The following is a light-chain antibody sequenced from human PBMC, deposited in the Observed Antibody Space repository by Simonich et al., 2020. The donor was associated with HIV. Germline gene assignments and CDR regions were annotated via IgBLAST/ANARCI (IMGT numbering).Light chain of an antibody. J-gene: IGKJ5*01. CDR1: QSVSSN. V-gene: IGKV3-15*01. CDR2: GAS. Sequence: EIVMTQSPATLSVSPGERLTLSCRANQSVSSNLGWYQQKPAQAPRLLIYGASTRATGIPARFSGSGSGTEFTLTISSLQSEDFAVYYCQQYNNWLPITFGQGTRLEIK. CDR3: QQYNNWLPIT.